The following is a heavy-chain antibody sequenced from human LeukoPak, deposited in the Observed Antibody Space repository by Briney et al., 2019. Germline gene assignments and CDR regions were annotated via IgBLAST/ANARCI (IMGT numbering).Heavy chain of an antibody. Sequence: GGSLRLSCAASGITLSTFSMGWVRQAPGKGLEWVSIISFDSHTTFYADSVRGRFTISRDNSKNTVYLQMNSLRAEDTALYYCAKGHLTVTRHFDSWGQGTLVTVSS. CDR1: GITLSTFS. J-gene: IGHJ4*02. CDR3: AKGHLTVTRHFDS. D-gene: IGHD4-17*01. CDR2: ISFDSHTT. V-gene: IGHV3-23*01.